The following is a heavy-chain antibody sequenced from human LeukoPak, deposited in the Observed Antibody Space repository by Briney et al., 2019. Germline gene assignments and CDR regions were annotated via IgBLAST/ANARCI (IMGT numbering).Heavy chain of an antibody. Sequence: ASVKVSCKASGYTFTSYAIHWVRQAPGQGLEWMGWINTNTGNPTYAQGFTGRFVFSLDTSVSTAYLQISSLTAEDTAVYYCARGETLTTVIHWGQGTLVTVSS. CDR1: GYTFTSYA. J-gene: IGHJ4*02. V-gene: IGHV7-4-1*02. D-gene: IGHD4-17*01. CDR2: INTNTGNP. CDR3: ARGETLTTVIH.